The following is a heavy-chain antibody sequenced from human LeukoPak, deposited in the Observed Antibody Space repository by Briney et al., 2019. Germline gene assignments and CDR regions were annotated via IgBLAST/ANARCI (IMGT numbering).Heavy chain of an antibody. CDR3: ARDRGGYGDYNWAGYYYYYMDV. D-gene: IGHD4-17*01. V-gene: IGHV4-59*01. J-gene: IGHJ6*03. CDR2: IYYSGST. Sequence: SETLSLTCTVSGGSISSYYWSWIRQPPGKGLEWIGYIYYSGSTNYNPSLKSRVTISVDTSKNQFSLKLSSVTAADTAVYYCARDRGGYGDYNWAGYYYYYMDVWGKGTTVTISS. CDR1: GGSISSYY.